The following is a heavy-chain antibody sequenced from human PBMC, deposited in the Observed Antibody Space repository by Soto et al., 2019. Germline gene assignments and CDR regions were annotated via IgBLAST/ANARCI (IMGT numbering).Heavy chain of an antibody. CDR3: ARVGIRSGYFYFDY. CDR1: GGTFSSYA. CDR2: IIPIFGTA. Sequence: SVKVSCKASGGTFSSYAISWVRQAPVQGLEWMGGIIPIFGTANYAQKFQGRVTITADESTSTAYMELSSLRSEDTAVYYCARVGIRSGYFYFDYWGQGTLVTVSS. J-gene: IGHJ4*02. D-gene: IGHD3-3*01. V-gene: IGHV1-69*13.